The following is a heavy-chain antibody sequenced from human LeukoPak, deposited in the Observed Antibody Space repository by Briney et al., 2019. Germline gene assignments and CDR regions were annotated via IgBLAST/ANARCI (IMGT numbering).Heavy chain of an antibody. CDR2: IYSGGST. D-gene: IGHD4-17*01. CDR3: AREAVTKNSFDY. J-gene: IGHJ4*02. V-gene: IGHV3-53*01. CDR1: GFTVSSNY. Sequence: GGSLRLSCAASGFTVSSNYMNWVRQAPGKGLEWVSVIYSGGSTYYADSVKGRFTISRDNSKNTLYLQMNGLRAEDTAVYYCAREAVTKNSFDYWGQGTLVTVSS.